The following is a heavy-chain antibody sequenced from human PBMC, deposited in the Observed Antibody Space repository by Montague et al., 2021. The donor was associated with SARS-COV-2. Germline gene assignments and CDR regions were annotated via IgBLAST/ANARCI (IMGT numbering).Heavy chain of an antibody. V-gene: IGHV4-59*08. Sequence: SESQSLTCTVSGGPISRSYWSWIRQPPGKGLEWIGYIYYTGSTDYNPSLKSRVTISVDTSKNQLSLKLISVTAADTAVYFCARHMSDCSKGICHTYYYYGWDVGGQGTTVTVSS. CDR2: IYYTGST. CDR3: ARHMSDCSKGICHTYYYYGWDV. D-gene: IGHD2-8*01. J-gene: IGHJ6*02. CDR1: GGPISRSY.